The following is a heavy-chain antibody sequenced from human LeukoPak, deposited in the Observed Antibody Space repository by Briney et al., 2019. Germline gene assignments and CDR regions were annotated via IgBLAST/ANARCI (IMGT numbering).Heavy chain of an antibody. CDR1: GFTFSSFG. CDR2: TSYDGNEK. V-gene: IGHV3-30*03. CDR3: ATGGTRAATGRMGF. D-gene: IGHD6-25*01. J-gene: IGHJ4*02. Sequence: GGSLRLSCAASGFTFSSFGMHWVRQAPGKGLEWGTVTSYDGNEKYYADSVKGRFTISRDNSKNTVYLQMNSLRAEDTAVYYCATGGTRAATGRMGFWGQGTLVTVSS.